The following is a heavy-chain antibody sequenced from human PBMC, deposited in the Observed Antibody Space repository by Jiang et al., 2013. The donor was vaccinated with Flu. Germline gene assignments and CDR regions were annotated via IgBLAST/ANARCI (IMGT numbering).Heavy chain of an antibody. CDR3: ARNGDYYGSGSYYWAVEY. J-gene: IGHJ4*02. D-gene: IGHD3-10*01. Sequence: IRQPHGRDWSGLGISITWEHQLQPSLKSRVTISVDTSKNQFSLKLSSVTAADTAVYYCARNGDYYGSGSYYWAVEYWGQGTLVTVSS. CDR2: SITWEH. V-gene: IGHV4-59*01.